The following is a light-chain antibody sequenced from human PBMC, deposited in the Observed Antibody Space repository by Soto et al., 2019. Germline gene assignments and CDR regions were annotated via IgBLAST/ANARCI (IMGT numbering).Light chain of an antibody. CDR1: QSIISS. J-gene: IGKJ1*01. V-gene: IGKV1-5*01. CDR2: DAS. Sequence: DIQLTQSPSTLSLSLGDRDTITCRASQSIISSLFCYHHKPGKAPMLLIYDASSVDSGVPTSVSGSGSGTEFTLTISSLQPDDFESYYCHDYKTWTFGQGTKVDIK. CDR3: HDYKTWT.